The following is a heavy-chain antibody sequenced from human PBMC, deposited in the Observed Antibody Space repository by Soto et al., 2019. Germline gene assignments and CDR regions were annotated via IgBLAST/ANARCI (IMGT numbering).Heavy chain of an antibody. CDR2: ISGSGGST. D-gene: IGHD6-19*01. CDR3: ARPGYSSGWYGYYYYYMDV. J-gene: IGHJ6*03. Sequence: PGGSLRLSCAASGFTFSSYAMSWVRQAPGKGLEWVSAISGSGGSTYYADSVKGRFTISRDNAKNSLYLQMNSLRAEDTAVYYCARPGYSSGWYGYYYYYMDVWGKGTTVTVSS. CDR1: GFTFSSYA. V-gene: IGHV3-23*01.